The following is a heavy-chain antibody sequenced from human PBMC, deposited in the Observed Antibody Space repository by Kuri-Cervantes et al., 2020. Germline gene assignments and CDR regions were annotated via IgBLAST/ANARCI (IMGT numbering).Heavy chain of an antibody. V-gene: IGHV3-48*02. CDR3: AKDGGIVVAKYYFDY. CDR1: GFTFSSYS. Sequence: GESLKISCAASGFTFSSYSMNWVRQAPGKGLEWVSYISSSSSTIYYADSVKGRFTISRDNAKNSLYLQMNSLRDEDTAVYYCAKDGGIVVAKYYFDYWGQGTLVTVSS. CDR2: ISSSSSTI. J-gene: IGHJ4*02. D-gene: IGHD3-22*01.